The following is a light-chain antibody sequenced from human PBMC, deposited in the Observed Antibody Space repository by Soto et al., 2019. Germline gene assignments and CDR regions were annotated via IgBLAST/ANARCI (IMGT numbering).Light chain of an antibody. Sequence: QSVLTQSPSASGTPGQRVTISCSGSSSNLGTNTVNWYQQFPGSAPKLLIYSNHQRPSGVPDRISGSKSGTSASLAISDLQSEDEADYYCQSFDINNVVFGGGTKLTVL. CDR3: QSFDINNVV. J-gene: IGLJ2*01. CDR2: SNH. V-gene: IGLV1-44*01. CDR1: SSNLGTNT.